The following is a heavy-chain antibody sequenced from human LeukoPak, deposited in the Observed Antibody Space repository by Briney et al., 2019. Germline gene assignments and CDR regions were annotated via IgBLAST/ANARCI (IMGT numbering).Heavy chain of an antibody. CDR1: GGSITSSSYY. CDR3: ARGKPYDFWSGYYYGDAFDI. D-gene: IGHD3-3*01. Sequence: SETLSLTCTVSGGSITSSSYYWGWIRQPPGKGLEWIGSIYHSGSTYYNPSLKSRVTISVDTSKNQFSLKLSSVTAADTAVYYCARGKPYDFWSGYYYGDAFDIWGQGTMVTVSS. J-gene: IGHJ3*02. CDR2: IYHSGST. V-gene: IGHV4-39*07.